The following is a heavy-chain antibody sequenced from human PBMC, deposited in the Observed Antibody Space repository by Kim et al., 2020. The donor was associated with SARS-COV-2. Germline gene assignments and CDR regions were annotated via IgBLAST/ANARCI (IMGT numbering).Heavy chain of an antibody. CDR2: NNSDGSTT. V-gene: IGHV3-74*01. D-gene: IGHD3-10*01. J-gene: IGHJ2*01. Sequence: GGSLRLSCAASGFTLSTYWMHWVRQAPGKGLVWVSRNNSDGSTTSYADSVKGRFTISRDNAKNTLYLQMNSLRAEDTAVYYCARRQISAGCWYFGLWGRGALVSVSS. CDR1: GFTLSTYW. CDR3: ARRQISAGCWYFGL.